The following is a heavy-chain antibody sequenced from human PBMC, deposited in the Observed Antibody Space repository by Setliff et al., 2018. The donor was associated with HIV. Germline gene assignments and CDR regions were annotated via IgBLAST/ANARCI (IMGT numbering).Heavy chain of an antibody. D-gene: IGHD3-22*01. J-gene: IGHJ5*01. CDR1: GFIFGDFG. CDR2: INWNGDRI. V-gene: IGHV3-20*04. CDR3: ARKIYYYESTDQGWFDS. Sequence: PGESLRLFCAASGFIFGDFGMSWVRQAQGKGQEWVSGINWNGDRIRYVDSVKGRFTISKDNAKNSLYLQMNRLRAEDTAVYYCARKIYYYESTDQGWFDSCVQGTLVTVSS.